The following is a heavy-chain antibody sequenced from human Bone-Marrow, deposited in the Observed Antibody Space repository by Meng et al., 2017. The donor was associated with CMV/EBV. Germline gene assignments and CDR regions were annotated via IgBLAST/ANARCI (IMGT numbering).Heavy chain of an antibody. CDR2: IKQDGSEK. Sequence: GGSLRLSCAASGFTFGSYWMSWVRQAPGKGLEWVANIKQDGSEKYYVDSVKGRFTISRDNAKNSLYLQMNSLRAEDTAVYYCAREPGIAVAGANFDYWGQGTLVTVSS. CDR1: GFTFGSYW. CDR3: AREPGIAVAGANFDY. J-gene: IGHJ4*02. D-gene: IGHD6-19*01. V-gene: IGHV3-7*01.